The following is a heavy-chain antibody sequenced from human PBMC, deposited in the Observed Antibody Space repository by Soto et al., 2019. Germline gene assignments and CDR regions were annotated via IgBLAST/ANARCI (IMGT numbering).Heavy chain of an antibody. CDR2: INHSGST. V-gene: IGHV4-34*01. CDR1: GGSFSGYY. D-gene: IGHD2-15*01. CDR3: ARGLLFDY. J-gene: IGHJ4*02. Sequence: SETLSLTCAGYGGSFSGYYWSWIRQPPGKGLEWIGEINHSGSTNYNPSLKSRVTISVDTSKNQFSLKLSSVTAADTAVYYCARGLLFDYWGQGTLVTVSS.